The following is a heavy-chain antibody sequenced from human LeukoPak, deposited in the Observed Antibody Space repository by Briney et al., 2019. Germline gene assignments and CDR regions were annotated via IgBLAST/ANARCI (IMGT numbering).Heavy chain of an antibody. CDR1: GYTFTTYG. CDR2: ISTSEGKT. CDR3: ARDPNEYEAVHPFDH. J-gene: IGHJ4*02. D-gene: IGHD2-8*01. Sequence: GASVKVSCKTSGYTFTTYGITWVRQAPGQGLEWMGWISTSEGKTKYAQKVQDRVTMTTDTSTSTVYMDLRSLRSDDTAVYYCARDPNEYEAVHPFDHWGQGTLVTISS. V-gene: IGHV1-18*01.